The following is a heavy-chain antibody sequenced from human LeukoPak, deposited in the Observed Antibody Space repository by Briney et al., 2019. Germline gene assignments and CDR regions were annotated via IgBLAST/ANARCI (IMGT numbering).Heavy chain of an antibody. CDR3: AREDDLGYSYGYGFDY. J-gene: IGHJ4*02. V-gene: IGHV4-39*07. CDR2: IYYSGST. D-gene: IGHD5-18*01. CDR1: GGSISSSSYY. Sequence: PSETLSLTCTVSGGSISSSSYYWGWIRQPPGKGLEWIGSIYYSGSTYYNPSLKSRVTISVDTSKNQFSLKLSSVTAADTAVYYCAREDDLGYSYGYGFDYWGQGTLVTVSS.